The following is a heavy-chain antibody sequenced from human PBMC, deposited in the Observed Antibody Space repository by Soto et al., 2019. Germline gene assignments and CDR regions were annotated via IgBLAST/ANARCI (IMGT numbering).Heavy chain of an antibody. CDR3: ARDQPGYSYGYGLGY. Sequence: EVQLVESGGGLVKPGGSLRLSCAASGFTFSSYSMNWVHQAPGKGLEWVSSISSSSSYIYYADSVKGRFTISRDNAKNSLYLLMNSLRAEDTAVYYCARDQPGYSYGYGLGYWGQGTLVTVSS. CDR1: GFTFSSYS. CDR2: ISSSSSYI. D-gene: IGHD5-18*01. J-gene: IGHJ4*02. V-gene: IGHV3-21*01.